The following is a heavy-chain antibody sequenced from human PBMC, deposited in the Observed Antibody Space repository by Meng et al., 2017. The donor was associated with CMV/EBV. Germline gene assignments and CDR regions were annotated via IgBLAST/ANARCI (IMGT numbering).Heavy chain of an antibody. J-gene: IGHJ4*02. Sequence: QVQVVTSGAEVKKPGASVTLSCNASGYTFPSYYMHWVRQAPGQGLEWMGIINPSGGSTSYAQKFQGRVTMTRDTSTSTVYMERSSLRSEDTAVYYCALAEYSSSLFDYWGQGTLVTVSS. V-gene: IGHV1-46*01. D-gene: IGHD6-13*01. CDR3: ALAEYSSSLFDY. CDR1: GYTFPSYY. CDR2: INPSGGST.